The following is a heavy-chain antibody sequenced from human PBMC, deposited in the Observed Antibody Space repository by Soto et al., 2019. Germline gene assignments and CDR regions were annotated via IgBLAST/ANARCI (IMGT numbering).Heavy chain of an antibody. V-gene: IGHV4-30-4*01. D-gene: IGHD4-4*01. CDR1: GGSISSGDYY. J-gene: IGHJ6*02. CDR3: ARAGTTGSYYYYGMDV. Sequence: PSETLSLTCTVSGGSISSGDYYWSWIRQPPGKGLEWIGYIYYSGSTYYNPSLKSRVTISVDTSKNQFSLKLSSVTAADTAVYYCARAGTTGSYYYYGMDVWGQGTTVTVSS. CDR2: IYYSGST.